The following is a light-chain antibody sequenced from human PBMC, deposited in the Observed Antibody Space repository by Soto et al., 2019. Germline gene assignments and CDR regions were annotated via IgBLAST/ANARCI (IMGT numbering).Light chain of an antibody. CDR2: LNSDGSH. CDR1: SGHSSYA. Sequence: QPVLTQSPSASASLGASVKLTCTLSSGHSSYAIAWHQQQPEKGPRYLMKLNSDGSHSKGDGIPDRFSGSSSGAERYLTLSSLQSEDEADFYCQTWGTGIQVFGGGTKLTVL. J-gene: IGLJ2*01. V-gene: IGLV4-69*01. CDR3: QTWGTGIQV.